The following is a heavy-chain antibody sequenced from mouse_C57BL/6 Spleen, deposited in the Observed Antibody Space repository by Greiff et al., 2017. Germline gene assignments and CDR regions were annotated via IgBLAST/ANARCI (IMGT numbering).Heavy chain of an antibody. CDR1: GYAFSSSW. V-gene: IGHV1-82*01. CDR2: IYPGDGDT. J-gene: IGHJ3*01. D-gene: IGHD2-3*01. Sequence: QVQLQQSGPELVKPGASVKISCKASGYAFSSSWMNWVKQRPGKGLEWIGRIYPGDGDTNDNGKFKGKATLTADKSSSTAYMQLSSLTSEDSAVYFCARIYDGYYPFAYWGQGTLVTVSA. CDR3: ARIYDGYYPFAY.